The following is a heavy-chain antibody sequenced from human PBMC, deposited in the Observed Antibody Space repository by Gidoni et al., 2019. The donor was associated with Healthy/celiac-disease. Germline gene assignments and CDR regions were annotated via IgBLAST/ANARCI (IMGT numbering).Heavy chain of an antibody. V-gene: IGHV1-18*04. CDR2: ISAYNGNT. J-gene: IGHJ4*02. Sequence: QVHLVLSGAEVKKPGAPVKVSCKPSVYTFTSYGISGVRQAPGQGLEWMGWISAYNGNTNYAQKRQGRVTMTTGTSTSTAYMELRSLRSDDTAVYYCARDWSGGFDYWGQGTLVTVSS. CDR1: VYTFTSYG. CDR3: ARDWSGGFDY.